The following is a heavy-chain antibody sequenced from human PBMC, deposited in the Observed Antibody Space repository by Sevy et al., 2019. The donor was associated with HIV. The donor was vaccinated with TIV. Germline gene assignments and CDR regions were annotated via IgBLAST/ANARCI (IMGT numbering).Heavy chain of an antibody. J-gene: IGHJ3*02. V-gene: IGHV4-59*08. CDR1: GGSITSNY. CDR2: IYYNGRT. D-gene: IGHD2-2*01. CDR3: ARHCSTTSCSHAFDI. Sequence: SETLSLTCTVSGGSITSNYWGWIRQPPGKGLEWVANIYYNGRTNYNPSLKSRVTISLDTSKKQFSLRVSSVTAADTAVYYCARHCSTTSCSHAFDIWGQGTMVTVSS.